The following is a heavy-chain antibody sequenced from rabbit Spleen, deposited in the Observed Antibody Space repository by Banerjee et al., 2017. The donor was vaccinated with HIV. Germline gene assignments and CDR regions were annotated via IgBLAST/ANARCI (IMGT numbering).Heavy chain of an antibody. CDR3: ARGSDVGGDGYAV. D-gene: IGHD6-1*01. J-gene: IGHJ4*01. Sequence: QEQLVESGGGLVQPEGSLTLTCTASGFSFSSSYWISWVRQAPGKGLEWIAHIYTDSRGLTYYASWAKGRFTISKASSTTVTLQMTSLTAADTATYFCARGSDVGGDGYAVWGPGTLVTVS. CDR2: IYTDSRGLT. CDR1: GFSFSSSYW. V-gene: IGHV1S45*01.